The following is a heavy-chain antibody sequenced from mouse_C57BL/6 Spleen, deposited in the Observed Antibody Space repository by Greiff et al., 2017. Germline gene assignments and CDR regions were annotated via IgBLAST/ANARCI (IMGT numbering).Heavy chain of an antibody. CDR2: ISDGGSYT. D-gene: IGHD2-1*01. CDR1: GFTFSSYA. J-gene: IGHJ2*01. CDR3: ARDPDGNYGYFDY. V-gene: IGHV5-4*01. Sequence: EVMLVESGGGLVKPGGSLKLSCAASGFTFSSYAMSWVRQTPEKRLEWVATISDGGSYTYYPDNVKGRFTISRDNAKNNLYLQMSHLKSEDTAMYYCARDPDGNYGYFDYWGQGTTLTVSS.